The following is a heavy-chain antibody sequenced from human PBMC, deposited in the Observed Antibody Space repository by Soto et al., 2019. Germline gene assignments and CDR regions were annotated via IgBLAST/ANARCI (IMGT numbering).Heavy chain of an antibody. V-gene: IGHV3-30*07. CDR2: MSTDGRDK. Sequence: QPGGSLRLSCEASGFTFSSYAMHWVRQAPGKGLEWVAVMSTDGRDKYHADSVKGRFTISRDNAKNSLYLQMNSLRAEDTAVYYCARDLVGATIWGQGTLVTVSS. J-gene: IGHJ4*02. D-gene: IGHD1-26*01. CDR3: ARDLVGATI. CDR1: GFTFSSYA.